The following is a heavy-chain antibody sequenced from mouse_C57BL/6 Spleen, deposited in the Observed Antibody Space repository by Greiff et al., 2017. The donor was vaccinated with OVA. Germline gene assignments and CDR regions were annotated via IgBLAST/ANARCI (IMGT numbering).Heavy chain of an antibody. CDR2: IYPSDSET. CDR3: ARLDDYGPFDY. Sequence: QVQLQQPGAELVRPGSSVKLSCKASGYTFTSYWMDWVKQRPGQGLEWIGNIYPSDSETHYNQKFKDKATLTVDKSSSTAYMQLSSLTSEDSAVYYCARLDDYGPFDYWGQGTTLTVSS. CDR1: GYTFTSYW. V-gene: IGHV1-61*01. D-gene: IGHD2-4*01. J-gene: IGHJ2*01.